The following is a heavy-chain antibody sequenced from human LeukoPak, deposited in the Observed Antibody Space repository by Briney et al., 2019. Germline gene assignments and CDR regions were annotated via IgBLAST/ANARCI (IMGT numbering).Heavy chain of an antibody. CDR2: ISWNSGSI. V-gene: IGHV3-9*01. Sequence: GGSLRLSCAASGFTFDDYAMHWVRQAPGKGLEWVSGISWNSGSIGYADSVKGRFTISRDNAKNSLYLQMNSLRAEDTALYYCAKDIGDGIAMADLDYWGQGTLVTVSS. CDR3: AKDIGDGIAMADLDY. J-gene: IGHJ4*02. CDR1: GFTFDDYA. D-gene: IGHD6-19*01.